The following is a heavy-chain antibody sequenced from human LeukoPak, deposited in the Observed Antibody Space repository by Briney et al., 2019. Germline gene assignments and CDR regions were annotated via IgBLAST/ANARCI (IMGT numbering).Heavy chain of an antibody. CDR3: ARDLVDGSGSYYGMDV. CDR1: GFTFRDYY. V-gene: IGHV3-11*01. D-gene: IGHD3-10*01. J-gene: IGHJ6*02. Sequence: GGSLRLSCAASGFTFRDYYMSWIRQAPGKGLEWVSYISSSGSTIYYADSVKGRFTISRDNAKNSLYLQMNSLRAEDTAVYYCARDLVDGSGSYYGMDVWGQGTTVTVSS. CDR2: ISSSGSTI.